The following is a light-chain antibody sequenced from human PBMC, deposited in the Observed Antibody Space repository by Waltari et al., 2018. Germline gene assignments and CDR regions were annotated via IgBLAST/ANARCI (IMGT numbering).Light chain of an antibody. CDR2: EVT. CDR3: ISYAGNNKYV. Sequence: QSALTQPPSASGSPGQSVTISCTGTSSDVGASNYVSWYQQYPDKAPKLIIYEVTKRPSGVPDRFSGSKSGNTASLTVSGLQAEDEADYYCISYAGNNKYVLGAGTKVTVL. CDR1: SSDVGASNY. J-gene: IGLJ1*01. V-gene: IGLV2-8*01.